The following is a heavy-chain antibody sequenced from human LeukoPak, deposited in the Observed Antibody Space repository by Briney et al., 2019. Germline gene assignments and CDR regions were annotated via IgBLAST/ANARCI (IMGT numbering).Heavy chain of an antibody. V-gene: IGHV5-51*01. J-gene: IGHJ4*02. CDR1: GYSFSNYW. CDR3: AIPPGYCGNDCSFDH. D-gene: IGHD2-21*02. Sequence: GESLKISCEGSGYSFSNYWIGWVRQMPGKGLEWMGIIYPGDYETRYSPSFQGLVTISVDKSISTAYLQWSSLKASDTALYYCAIPPGYCGNDCSFDHWGQGTLVTVSS. CDR2: IYPGDYET.